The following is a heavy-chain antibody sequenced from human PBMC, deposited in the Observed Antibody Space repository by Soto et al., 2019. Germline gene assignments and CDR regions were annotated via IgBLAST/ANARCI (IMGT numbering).Heavy chain of an antibody. CDR1: GGSISSSSYY. CDR2: INYSGST. J-gene: IGHJ4*02. V-gene: IGHV4-39*01. Sequence: QLQLQESGPGLVKPSETLSLTCTVSGGSISSSSYYWGGICQPPGKGLEWFGRINYSGSTYYNPSLKSLDTISVDTSKNPSSLKRSSVTAADTAVYYCARQAARYVDWSEAQGYFDYWGQGTLVTVSS. D-gene: IGHD3-9*01. CDR3: ARQAARYVDWSEAQGYFDY.